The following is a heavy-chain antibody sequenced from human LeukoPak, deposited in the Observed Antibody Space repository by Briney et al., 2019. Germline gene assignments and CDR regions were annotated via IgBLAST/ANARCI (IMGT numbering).Heavy chain of an antibody. V-gene: IGHV1-46*01. CDR3: ARDWVMITFGEESNAFDI. CDR1: GYTFTSYY. CDR2: INPSGGST. Sequence: GASVKVSCKASGYTFTSYYMHWVRQAPGQGLEWMGIINPSGGSTSYAQKFQGRVTMTRDMSTSTVYMELSSLRSEDTAVYYCARDWVMITFGEESNAFDIWGQGTMVTVSS. D-gene: IGHD3-16*01. J-gene: IGHJ3*02.